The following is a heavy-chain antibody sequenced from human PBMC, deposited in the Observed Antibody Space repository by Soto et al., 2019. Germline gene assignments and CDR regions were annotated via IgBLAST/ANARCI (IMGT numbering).Heavy chain of an antibody. D-gene: IGHD5-12*01. CDR1: GYTFTSYG. V-gene: IGHV1-18*01. CDR3: ARGGWLQLLSSEFFDY. J-gene: IGHJ4*02. CDR2: ISAYNGNT. Sequence: ASVKVSCKASGYTFTSYGISWVRQAPGQGLEWMGWISAYNGNTNYAQKLQGRVTMTTDTSTSTAYMELRSLRSDDTAVYYCARGGWLQLLSSEFFDYWGQGTLVTVSS.